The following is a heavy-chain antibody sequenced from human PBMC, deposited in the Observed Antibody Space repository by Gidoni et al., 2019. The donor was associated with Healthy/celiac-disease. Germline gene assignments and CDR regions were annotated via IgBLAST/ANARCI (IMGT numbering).Heavy chain of an antibody. CDR1: GGSFSGYY. CDR2: INHSGST. Sequence: QVQLQQWGAGLLKPSETLSLTCAVYGGSFSGYYWSWIRQPPGKGLEWIGEINHSGSTNYNPSLKSRVTISVDTSKNQFSLKLSSVTAADTAVYYCARDGVRGVATPWFGDAFDIWGQGTMVTVSS. J-gene: IGHJ3*02. D-gene: IGHD5-12*01. V-gene: IGHV4-34*01. CDR3: ARDGVRGVATPWFGDAFDI.